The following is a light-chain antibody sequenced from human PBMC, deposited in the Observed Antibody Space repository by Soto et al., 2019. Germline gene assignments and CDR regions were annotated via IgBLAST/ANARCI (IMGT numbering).Light chain of an antibody. CDR3: QQRDNWPWT. CDR2: DVS. Sequence: EIVLTQSPATLSLSPGERATLSCRASQSVRSNLAWYQHKPGQAPRLLIYDVSNRATGIPGRFSGSGFGTDFTLTISNVAPEDFAVYYCQQRDNWPWTFSQGAKVEIK. V-gene: IGKV3-11*01. CDR1: QSVRSN. J-gene: IGKJ1*01.